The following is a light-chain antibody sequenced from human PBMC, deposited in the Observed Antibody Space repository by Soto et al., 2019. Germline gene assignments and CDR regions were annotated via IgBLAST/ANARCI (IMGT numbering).Light chain of an antibody. CDR3: QQYDTSPPMYT. CDR2: GTS. J-gene: IGKJ2*01. V-gene: IGKV3-20*01. Sequence: PGERATLSCRASQSVNSGYLAWFQQKPGRAPRLLIFGTSGRATGIPDRFSGNGSRTDFTLTISRLEPEDSAVYYCQQYDTSPPMYTFGQGTKVEIK. CDR1: QSVNSGY.